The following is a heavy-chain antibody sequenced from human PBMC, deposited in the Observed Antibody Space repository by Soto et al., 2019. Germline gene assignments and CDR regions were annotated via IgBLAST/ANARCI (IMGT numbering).Heavy chain of an antibody. J-gene: IGHJ4*02. D-gene: IGHD6-19*01. V-gene: IGHV3-74*01. CDR1: GFTFSSYW. Sequence: GGSLRLSCGASGFTFSSYWMHWVRQAPGKGLVWVSRVNTDESRTSYADSVKGRFTISRDNAKNRLYLQMNSLRAEDTAVYYCARVLNGQWYFDYWGQGTQVTVSS. CDR2: VNTDESRT. CDR3: ARVLNGQWYFDY.